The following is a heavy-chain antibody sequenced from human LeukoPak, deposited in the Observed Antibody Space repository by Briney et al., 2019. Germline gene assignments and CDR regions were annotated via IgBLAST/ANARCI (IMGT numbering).Heavy chain of an antibody. CDR3: ARDLSSYDSSGYSPRD. CDR1: GGTFSSYA. D-gene: IGHD3-22*01. CDR2: IIPILGIA. Sequence: SVKVSCKASGGTFSSYAISWVRQAPGQGLEWMGRIIPILGIANYAQKFQGRVTITADKSTSTAYMELSSLRSDDTAVYYCARDLSSYDSSGYSPRDWGQGTLVTVSS. V-gene: IGHV1-69*04. J-gene: IGHJ4*02.